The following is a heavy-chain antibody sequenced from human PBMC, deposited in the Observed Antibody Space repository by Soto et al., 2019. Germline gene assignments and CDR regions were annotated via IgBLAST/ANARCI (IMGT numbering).Heavy chain of an antibody. V-gene: IGHV1-58*01. CDR2: IVVGSGKT. CDR3: AAMLLSALDV. D-gene: IGHD2-8*01. J-gene: IGHJ6*02. Sequence: QMQVVQSGPEMKKPGTSVKVSCKASGFSFSSSAVHWVRQARGQRLEWIGWIVVGSGKTDYPQQFQERVTITRDMSTNTAYMELSSLRSDDTAVYYCAAMLLSALDVWGQGTTVTVSS. CDR1: GFSFSSSA.